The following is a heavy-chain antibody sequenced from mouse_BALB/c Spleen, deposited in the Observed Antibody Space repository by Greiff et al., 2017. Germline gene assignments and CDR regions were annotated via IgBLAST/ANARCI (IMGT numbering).Heavy chain of an antibody. Sequence: QVHVKQSGPGLVQPSQSLSITCTVSGFSLTSYGVHWVRQSPGKGLEWLGVIWSGGSTDYNAAFISRLSISKDNSKSQVFFKMNSLQADDTAIYYCARKGYRYDLWFAYWGQGTLVTVSA. V-gene: IGHV2-4-1*01. D-gene: IGHD2-14*01. CDR1: GFSLTSYG. J-gene: IGHJ3*01. CDR3: ARKGYRYDLWFAY. CDR2: IWSGGST.